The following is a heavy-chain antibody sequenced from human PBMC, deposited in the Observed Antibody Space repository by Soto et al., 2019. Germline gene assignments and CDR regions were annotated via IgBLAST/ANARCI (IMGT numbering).Heavy chain of an antibody. D-gene: IGHD1-26*01. J-gene: IGHJ4*02. CDR1: GYSFTNYW. V-gene: IGHV5-51*01. CDR3: ARATSTSRYSGSYLY. Sequence: GESLKISCKGSGYSFTNYWIAWVRQMPGKGLEWMGIIYPGDSDTRHSPSFQGHVTISADKSISTAYLQWSSLEASDTAMYYCARATSTSRYSGSYLYWGQGTLVTVSS. CDR2: IYPGDSDT.